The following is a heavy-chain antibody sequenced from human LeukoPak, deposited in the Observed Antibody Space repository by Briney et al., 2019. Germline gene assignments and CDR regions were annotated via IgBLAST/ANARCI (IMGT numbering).Heavy chain of an antibody. CDR1: GGSISSGGYY. D-gene: IGHD4-17*01. CDR3: ARAPLNYGVGPVWFDP. CDR2: IYYSGST. Sequence: PSETLSLTCTVSGGSISSGGYYWRWIRQHPGKGLEWIGYIYYSGSTYYNPSLKSRVTISVDTSKNQFSLKLSSVTAADTAVYYCARAPLNYGVGPVWFDPWGQGTLVTVSS. J-gene: IGHJ5*02. V-gene: IGHV4-31*03.